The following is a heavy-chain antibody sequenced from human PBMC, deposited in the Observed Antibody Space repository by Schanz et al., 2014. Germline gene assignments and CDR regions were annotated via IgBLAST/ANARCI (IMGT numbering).Heavy chain of an antibody. CDR1: GFIFTSYS. D-gene: IGHD3-10*01. J-gene: IGHJ4*02. V-gene: IGHV3-21*01. CDR2: ISSSSNYY. Sequence: EVQLVESGGGLVKSGGSLRLSCATSGFIFTSYSMHWVRQAPGKGLEWVSSISSSSNYYYYADSVKGRFTISRDAAKDSLYLQMNSLRVEDTAVYYCARSEMDRGVIWGYWGQGTLVTVSS. CDR3: ARSEMDRGVIWGY.